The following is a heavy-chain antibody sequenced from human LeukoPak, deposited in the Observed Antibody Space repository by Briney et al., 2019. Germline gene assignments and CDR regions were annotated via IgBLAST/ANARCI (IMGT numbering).Heavy chain of an antibody. CDR1: GGSISSGSYY. V-gene: IGHV4-61*02. D-gene: IGHD4-11*01. J-gene: IGHJ6*03. CDR2: IYTSGST. Sequence: SQTLSLTCTVSGGSISSGSYYWSWIRQPAGKGLEWIGRIYTSGSTNYNPSLKSRVTISVDTSKNQFSLKLSSVTAADTAVYYCARSTTVTTWYYYYYMDVWGKGTTVTVSS. CDR3: ARSTTVTTWYYYYYMDV.